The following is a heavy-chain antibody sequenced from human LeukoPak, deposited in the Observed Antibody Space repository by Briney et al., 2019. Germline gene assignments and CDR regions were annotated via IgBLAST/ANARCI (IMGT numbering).Heavy chain of an antibody. V-gene: IGHV1-18*01. D-gene: IGHD6-13*01. J-gene: IGHJ5*02. Sequence: GASVKVSCKASGYSFTSYGISWVRQAPRQGLEWTGGISAYNGNTNYAQKLQGRVTMTTDTSTSTAYMELRSLRSDDTAVYSCATDLHPIAAAGPLGWFDPWGQGTLVTVSS. CDR2: ISAYNGNT. CDR3: ATDLHPIAAAGPLGWFDP. CDR1: GYSFTSYG.